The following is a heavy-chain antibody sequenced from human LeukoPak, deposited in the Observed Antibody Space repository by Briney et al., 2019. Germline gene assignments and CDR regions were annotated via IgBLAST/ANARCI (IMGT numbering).Heavy chain of an antibody. Sequence: GASVTVSFTASGYTFTSYAMHWVRQAPGQRLEWMGRINAGNGNTKYSQKFQGRVTITRDTSASTAYMELSSLRSEDTAVYYCARRAVAGTGENWFDPWGQGTLVTVSS. J-gene: IGHJ5*02. D-gene: IGHD6-19*01. V-gene: IGHV1-3*01. CDR3: ARRAVAGTGENWFDP. CDR2: INAGNGNT. CDR1: GYTFTSYA.